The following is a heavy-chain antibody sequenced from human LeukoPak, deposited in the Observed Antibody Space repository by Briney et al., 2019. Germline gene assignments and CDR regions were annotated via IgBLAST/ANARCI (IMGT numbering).Heavy chain of an antibody. CDR3: ARGGHYYGSGSYYLDY. Sequence: GGSLRLSCAASGFTFSSYSMNWVRQAPGKGLEWVSYISSSSSTIHYADSVRGRFTISRDNAKNSLFLQMNSLRAEDTAAYYCARGGHYYGSGSYYLDYWGQGNLVTVSS. D-gene: IGHD3-10*01. CDR2: ISSSSSTI. J-gene: IGHJ4*02. V-gene: IGHV3-48*01. CDR1: GFTFSSYS.